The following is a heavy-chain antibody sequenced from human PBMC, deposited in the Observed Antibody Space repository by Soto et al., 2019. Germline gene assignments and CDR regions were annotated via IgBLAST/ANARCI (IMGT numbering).Heavy chain of an antibody. CDR3: AREGSSWDDAFDI. Sequence: GGSLRLSCAASGFTFSSYSMNWVRQAPGKGLEWVSYISSSSSTIYYADSAKGRFTISRDNAKNSLYLQMNSLRAEDTAVYYCAREGSSWDDAFDIWGQGTMVTVSS. CDR1: GFTFSSYS. D-gene: IGHD6-13*01. V-gene: IGHV3-48*01. CDR2: ISSSSSTI. J-gene: IGHJ3*02.